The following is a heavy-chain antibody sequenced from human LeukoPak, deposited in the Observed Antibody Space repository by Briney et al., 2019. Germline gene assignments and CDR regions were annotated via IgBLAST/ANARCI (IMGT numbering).Heavy chain of an antibody. Sequence: GGSLRLSCAASGLTFSDYYMSWIRQAPGKGLEWVSYISSSGSTIYYADSVKGRFTISRDNAKNSLYLQMNSLRAEDTAVYYCARQSAIVVVVAATPVDYWGQGTLVTVSS. CDR2: ISSSGSTI. D-gene: IGHD2-15*01. CDR3: ARQSAIVVVVAATPVDY. J-gene: IGHJ4*02. V-gene: IGHV3-11*04. CDR1: GLTFSDYY.